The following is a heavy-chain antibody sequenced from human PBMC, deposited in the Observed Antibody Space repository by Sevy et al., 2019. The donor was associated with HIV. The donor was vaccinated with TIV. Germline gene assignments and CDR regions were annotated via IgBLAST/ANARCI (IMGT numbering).Heavy chain of an antibody. CDR1: GFTFSSYS. CDR3: AAGTVVTPYWFDP. D-gene: IGHD2-21*02. Sequence: GGSLRLSCAASGFTFSSYSMNWVRQAPGKGLEWVSSISSSSSYIYYADSVKGRVTISRDNAKNSLYLQMNSLRAEDRAVYYCAAGTVVTPYWFDPWGQGTLVTVSS. V-gene: IGHV3-21*01. J-gene: IGHJ5*02. CDR2: ISSSSSYI.